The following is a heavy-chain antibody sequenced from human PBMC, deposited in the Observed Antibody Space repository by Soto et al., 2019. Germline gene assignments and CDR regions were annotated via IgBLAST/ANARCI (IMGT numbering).Heavy chain of an antibody. CDR2: IYYSGST. J-gene: IGHJ3*02. Sequence: PSETLSLTCTVSGGSISSGGYYWSWIRQHPGKGLEWIGYIYYSGSTNYNPSLKSRVTISVDTSKNQFSLKLSSVTAADTAVYYCARGVMVVPAMGGAFDIWGQGTMVTVSS. D-gene: IGHD2-2*01. V-gene: IGHV4-61*08. CDR1: GGSISSGGYY. CDR3: ARGVMVVPAMGGAFDI.